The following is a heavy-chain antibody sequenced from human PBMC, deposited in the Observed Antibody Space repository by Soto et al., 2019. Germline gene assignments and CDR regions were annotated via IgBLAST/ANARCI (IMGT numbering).Heavy chain of an antibody. CDR1: GGSISSGGYS. Sequence: SETLSLTCAVSGGSISSGGYSWSWMRQPPGKGLEWIGYIYHSGSTYYNPSLKSRVTISADRSKNQFSLKLSSVTAADTAVYYCARVPDVWGQGTTVTVSS. CDR3: ARVPDV. V-gene: IGHV4-30-2*01. CDR2: IYHSGST. J-gene: IGHJ6*02.